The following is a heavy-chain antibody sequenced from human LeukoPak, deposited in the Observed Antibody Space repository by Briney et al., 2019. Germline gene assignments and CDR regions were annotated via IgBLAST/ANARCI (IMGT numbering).Heavy chain of an antibody. V-gene: IGHV1-69*06. J-gene: IGHJ3*02. CDR3: ASGPDTAMVPDAFDI. CDR1: GGTFSSYA. D-gene: IGHD5-18*01. Sequence: SVKVCCKASGGTFSSYAISWVRQAPGQGLEWMGGIIPIFGTANYAQKFQGRVTITADKSTSTAYMELSSLRSEDTAVYYCASGPDTAMVPDAFDIWGQGTMVTVSS. CDR2: IIPIFGTA.